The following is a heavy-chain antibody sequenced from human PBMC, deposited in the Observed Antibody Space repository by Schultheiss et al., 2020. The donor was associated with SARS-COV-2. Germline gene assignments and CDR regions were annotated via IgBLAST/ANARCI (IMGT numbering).Heavy chain of an antibody. D-gene: IGHD3-10*01. V-gene: IGHV4-31*03. Sequence: SQTLSLTCTVSGGSISSGDYYWSWIRQHPGKGLEWIGYIYYSGSTYYNPSLKSRVTISVDTSKNQFSLKLSSVTAADTAVYYCARGSGGGYYYYGMDVWGQGTTVTVSS. J-gene: IGHJ6*02. CDR1: GGSISSGDYY. CDR3: ARGSGGGYYYYGMDV. CDR2: IYYSGST.